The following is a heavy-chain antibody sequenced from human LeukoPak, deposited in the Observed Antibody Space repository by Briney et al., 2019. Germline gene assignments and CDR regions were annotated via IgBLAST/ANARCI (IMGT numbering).Heavy chain of an antibody. CDR2: INSDGSST. D-gene: IGHD6-19*01. CDR3: AREGIAVAGSFDY. Sequence: GGSLRLSCAASGFTFSSYWMHWVRQAPGKGLVWVSRINSDGSSTSYADSVKGRFAISRDNAKNTLYLQMNSLRAEDTAVYYCAREGIAVAGSFDYWGQGTLVTVSS. V-gene: IGHV3-74*01. J-gene: IGHJ4*02. CDR1: GFTFSSYW.